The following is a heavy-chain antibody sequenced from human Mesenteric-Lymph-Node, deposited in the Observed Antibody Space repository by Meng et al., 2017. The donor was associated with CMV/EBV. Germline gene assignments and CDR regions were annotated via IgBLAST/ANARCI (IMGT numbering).Heavy chain of an antibody. Sequence: ASVKVSCKASGYTFTGYYIHWVRQAPGQGLEWMGWMNPNSGATNYAQKFQGRVTMTRDTSISTAYMMLSRLTSDDTAVYYCARVGDGSGSYYTDHGLDVWGQGTTVTVSS. J-gene: IGHJ6*02. CDR3: ARVGDGSGSYYTDHGLDV. V-gene: IGHV1-2*02. CDR1: GYTFTGYY. CDR2: MNPNSGAT. D-gene: IGHD3-10*01.